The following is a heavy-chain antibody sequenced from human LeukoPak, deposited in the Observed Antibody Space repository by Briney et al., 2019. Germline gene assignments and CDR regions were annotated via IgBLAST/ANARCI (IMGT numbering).Heavy chain of an antibody. CDR2: ISSSSSYI. V-gene: IGHV3-21*01. D-gene: IGHD3-9*01. Sequence: PGGSLRLSCAASGFTFSSYSMNWVRQAPGKGLEWVSSISSSSSYIYYADSVKGRFTISRDNAKNSLYLQMNSLRAEDTAVCYCARDSGLDWSGYYYYGMDVWGQGTTVTVSS. CDR1: GFTFSSYS. CDR3: ARDSGLDWSGYYYYGMDV. J-gene: IGHJ6*02.